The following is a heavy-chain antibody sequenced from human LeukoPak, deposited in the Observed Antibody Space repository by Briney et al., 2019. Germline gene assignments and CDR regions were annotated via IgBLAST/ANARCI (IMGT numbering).Heavy chain of an antibody. Sequence: PGESLKISCQGSVYTFTTYWIGWVRQMPGKGLEWMGVIYPRDSRTTYSPSFQDQVTISADKSISTAYLQWTSLKASDTAMYYCARHLSDITSSPNYWGPGTLVTVSS. D-gene: IGHD2-2*01. J-gene: IGHJ4*02. V-gene: IGHV5-51*01. CDR2: IYPRDSRT. CDR3: ARHLSDITSSPNY. CDR1: VYTFTTYW.